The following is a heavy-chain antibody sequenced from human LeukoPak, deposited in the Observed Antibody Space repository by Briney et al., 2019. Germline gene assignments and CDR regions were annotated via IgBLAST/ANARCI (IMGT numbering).Heavy chain of an antibody. Sequence: PSETLSLTCTVSGGSISSGDYYWSWIRQPPGKGLEWIGYIYYSGSTYYNPSLKSRVTISVDTSKNQFSLKLSSVTAADTAVYYCARSGSGSYYGDYFDYWGQGTLVTVSS. CDR3: ARSGSGSYYGDYFDY. D-gene: IGHD1-26*01. CDR1: GGSISSGDYY. J-gene: IGHJ4*02. CDR2: IYYSGST. V-gene: IGHV4-30-4*08.